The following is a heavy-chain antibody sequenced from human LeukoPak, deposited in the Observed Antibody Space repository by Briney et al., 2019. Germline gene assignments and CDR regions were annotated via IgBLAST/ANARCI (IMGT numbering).Heavy chain of an antibody. V-gene: IGHV5-51*01. Sequence: GESLKISCKGSGYSFTSYWIGWVRQMPGKGLEWMGIIYPGDPDTRYSPSFQGQVTISADKSISTAYLQWSSLKASDTAMYYCATDSSSWSGGYYYYGMDVWGQGTTVTVSS. J-gene: IGHJ6*02. CDR2: IYPGDPDT. D-gene: IGHD6-13*01. CDR1: GYSFTSYW. CDR3: ATDSSSWSGGYYYYGMDV.